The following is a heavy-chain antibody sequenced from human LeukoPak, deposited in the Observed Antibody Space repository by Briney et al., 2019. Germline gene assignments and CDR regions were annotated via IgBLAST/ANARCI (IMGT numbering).Heavy chain of an antibody. CDR2: INHSGST. J-gene: IGHJ3*02. D-gene: IGHD1-14*01. Sequence: SETLSLTCAVYGGSFSGYYWSWIRQPPGKGLEWIGEINHSGSTNYNPSLKSRVTISVDTSKNQFSLKLSSVTAADTAVYYCARTLGQETGADAFDIWGQGTMVTVSS. CDR3: ARTLGQETGADAFDI. CDR1: GGSFSGYY. V-gene: IGHV4-34*01.